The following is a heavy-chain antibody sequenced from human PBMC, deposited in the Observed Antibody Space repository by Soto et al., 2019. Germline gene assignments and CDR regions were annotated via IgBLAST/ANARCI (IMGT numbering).Heavy chain of an antibody. Sequence: EVQLVESGGGLVQPGGSLRLSCAASGFTFSSYTMSWVRQAPGKGLEWVSYISSSSSTIYYADSVKGRFTISRDNAKNSLYLQMTSLRDEDTAVYYCTRRDHWYQFDYWGQGTLVTVSS. CDR3: TRRDHWYQFDY. CDR2: ISSSSSTI. J-gene: IGHJ4*02. V-gene: IGHV3-48*02. CDR1: GFTFSSYT. D-gene: IGHD2-2*01.